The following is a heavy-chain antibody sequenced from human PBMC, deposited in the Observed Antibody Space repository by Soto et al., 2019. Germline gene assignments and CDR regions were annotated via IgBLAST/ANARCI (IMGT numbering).Heavy chain of an antibody. CDR3: ERVTIFEYWFDP. D-gene: IGHD3-3*01. J-gene: IGHJ5*02. V-gene: IGHV4-38-2*01. CDR1: SYSISCGFY. CDR2: IYHSGSA. Sequence: SETLSLTCAVSSYSISCGFYWAWIRQPPGKGLEWIGNIYHSGSAHYNPSLKSRVTMSVDTSKNNFSLRLTSVTAADTAVCYCERVTIFEYWFDPWGQGILVTVSS.